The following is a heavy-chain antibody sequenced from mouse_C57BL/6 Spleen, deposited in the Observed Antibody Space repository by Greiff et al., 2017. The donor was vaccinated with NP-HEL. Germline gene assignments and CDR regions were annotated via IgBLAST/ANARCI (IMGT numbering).Heavy chain of an antibody. CDR1: GFNIKDYY. J-gene: IGHJ4*01. CDR2: IDPEDGET. V-gene: IGHV14-2*01. D-gene: IGHD1-1*01. CDR3: VITTVEGLLAMDY. Sequence: EVKLQESGAELVKPGASVKLSCTASGFNIKDYYMHWVKQRTEQGLEWIGRIDPEDGETKYAPKFQGQATITADTSSNTAYLQLSSLTSEDTAVYYCVITTVEGLLAMDYWGQGTSVTVSS.